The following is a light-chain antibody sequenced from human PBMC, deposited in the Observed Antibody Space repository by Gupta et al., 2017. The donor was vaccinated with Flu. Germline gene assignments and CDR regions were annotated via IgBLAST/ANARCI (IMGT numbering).Light chain of an antibody. CDR3: QQYGSSPKYT. J-gene: IGKJ2*01. CDR1: QSVSSSY. V-gene: IGKV3-20*01. CDR2: GAS. Sequence: RATLSCRASQSVSSSYLACYQQKPGQAPRLLIYGASSRATGIPDRFSGSGSGTDFTLTISRLEPEDFAVYYCQQYGSSPKYTFGQGTKLEIK.